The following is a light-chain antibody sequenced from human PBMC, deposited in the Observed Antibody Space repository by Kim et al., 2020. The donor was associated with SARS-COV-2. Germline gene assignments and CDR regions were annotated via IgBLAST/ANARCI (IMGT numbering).Light chain of an antibody. J-gene: IGKJ2*01. CDR3: QQYGSSPPYT. V-gene: IGKV3-20*01. Sequence: PGERSTLACRASQSVRSSYLAWYQQKPDQAPRLLIYGASSRATGIPDRFSGSGSGTDFTLTISRLEPEDLAVYYCQQYGSSPPYTFGQGTKLEI. CDR2: GAS. CDR1: QSVRSSY.